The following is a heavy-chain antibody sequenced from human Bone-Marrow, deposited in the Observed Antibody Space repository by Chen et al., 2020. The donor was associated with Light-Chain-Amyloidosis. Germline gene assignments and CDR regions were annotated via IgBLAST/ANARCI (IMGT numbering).Heavy chain of an antibody. D-gene: IGHD5-12*01. CDR1: GYTFPNYW. CDR2: IYPDDPEA. V-gene: IGHV5-51*01. J-gene: IGHJ4*02. CDR3: ARRRDGYNFDY. Sequence: EVQLEQSGPEVKKPGESLKISCKGAGYTFPNYWIGWVRQRPGKGLEWMGVIYPDDPEASYSPSFGGQVTVSAAKSITTAYQQWRSLKASDTAMYYCARRRDGYNFDYWGQGTLVTVSS.